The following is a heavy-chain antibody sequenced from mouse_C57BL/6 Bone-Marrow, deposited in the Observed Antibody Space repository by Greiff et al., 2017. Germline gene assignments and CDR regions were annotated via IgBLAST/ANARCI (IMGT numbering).Heavy chain of an antibody. CDR2: INPNNGGT. CDR1: GYTFTDYY. CDR3: ASYYYGSNWYYFDY. D-gene: IGHD1-1*01. V-gene: IGHV1-26*01. J-gene: IGHJ2*01. Sequence: EVQLQQSGAELVKPGASVKMSCKASGYTFTDYYMNWVKQSPGKSLEWIGEINPNNGGTNYNKKFKSKATLTVDKTSSTAYMELRSLTSDDSAVYYSASYYYGSNWYYFDYWGQGTALTVTA.